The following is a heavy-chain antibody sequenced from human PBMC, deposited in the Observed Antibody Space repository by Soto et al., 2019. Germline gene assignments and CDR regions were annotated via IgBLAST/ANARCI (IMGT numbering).Heavy chain of an antibody. J-gene: IGHJ4*02. CDR2: ISAYNGNT. CDR3: ARDLWQWLVSPELWEIDY. CDR1: GYTFTSYG. D-gene: IGHD6-19*01. Sequence: QVQLVQSGAEVKKPGASVQVSCKASGYTFTSYGISWVRQAPGQVLEWMGWISAYNGNTNYAQKLQGRVTMTTDTSTSTAYLELRSLRADDTAVYYCARDLWQWLVSPELWEIDYWGQGTLVAVSS. V-gene: IGHV1-18*01.